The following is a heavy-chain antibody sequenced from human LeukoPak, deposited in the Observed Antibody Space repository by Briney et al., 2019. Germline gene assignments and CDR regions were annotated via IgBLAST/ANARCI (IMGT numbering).Heavy chain of an antibody. CDR2: IYPGDSDV. V-gene: IGHV5-51*01. CDR3: AGHLPVSADDYYFMDV. Sequence: GESLKISCQGSGYRFYGYWFGWVRQMPGKGPEWMGIIYPGDSDVRYSPSFQGQVNISVDRSISTAYLQWNSLKVSDSGIYYCAGHLPVSADDYYFMDVWGEGTTVTVSS. J-gene: IGHJ6*03. CDR1: GYRFYGYW. D-gene: IGHD4-11*01.